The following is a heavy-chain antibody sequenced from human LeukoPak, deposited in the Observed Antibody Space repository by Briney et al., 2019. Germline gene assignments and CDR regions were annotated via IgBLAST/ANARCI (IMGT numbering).Heavy chain of an antibody. J-gene: IGHJ6*03. CDR1: GFTFINYS. D-gene: IGHD4-11*01. Sequence: GGSLRLSCTASGFTFINYSMNWVRQAPGKGLEWVANIKQDGSEKYYVDSVKGRFTISRDNAKNSLYLQMNSLRAEDTAVYYCARWTSTTAYYYYYYMDVWGKGTTVTVSS. CDR2: IKQDGSEK. CDR3: ARWTSTTAYYYYYYMDV. V-gene: IGHV3-7*01.